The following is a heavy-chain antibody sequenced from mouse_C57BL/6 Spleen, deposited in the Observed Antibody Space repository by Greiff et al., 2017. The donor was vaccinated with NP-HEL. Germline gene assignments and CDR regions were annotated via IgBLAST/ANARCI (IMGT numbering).Heavy chain of an antibody. D-gene: IGHD2-5*01. J-gene: IGHJ4*01. V-gene: IGHV1-64*01. CDR1: GYTFTSYW. CDR3: ARSPYSNYVAMDY. Sequence: QVQLQQPGAELVKPGASVKLSCKASGYTFTSYWMHWVKQRPGQGLEWIGMIHPNSGSTNYNEKFKSKATLTVDKSSSTAYMQLSSLTSEDSAVYYCARSPYSNYVAMDYWGQGTSVTVSS. CDR2: IHPNSGST.